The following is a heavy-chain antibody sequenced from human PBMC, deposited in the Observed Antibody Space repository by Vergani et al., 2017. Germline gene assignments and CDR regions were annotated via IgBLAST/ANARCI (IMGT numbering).Heavy chain of an antibody. CDR3: AKDAMIVVVIDAFDI. J-gene: IGHJ3*02. CDR1: GFTVSSNY. V-gene: IGHV3-66*02. Sequence: EVQLVESGGGLVQPGGSLRLSCAASGFTVSSNYMSWVRQAPGKGLEWVSVIYSGGSTYYADSVKGRFTISRDNSKNTLYLQMNSLRAEDTAVYYCAKDAMIVVVIDAFDIWGQGTMVTVSS. CDR2: IYSGGST. D-gene: IGHD3-22*01.